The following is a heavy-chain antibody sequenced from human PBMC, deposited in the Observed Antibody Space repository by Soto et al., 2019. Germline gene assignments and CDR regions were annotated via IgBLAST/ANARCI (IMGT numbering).Heavy chain of an antibody. CDR3: ARVSSTAWIWGFDS. J-gene: IGHJ4*02. CDR1: GGSISSYY. D-gene: IGHD5-12*01. CDR2: IYYSGST. Sequence: SETLSLTCTVSGGSISSYYWSWIRQPPGKGLEWIGYIYYSGSTNYNPSLKSRVTISVDTSKNQFSLKLSSMTAADTAVYYCARVSSTAWIWGFDSWGQGILVTVS. V-gene: IGHV4-59*01.